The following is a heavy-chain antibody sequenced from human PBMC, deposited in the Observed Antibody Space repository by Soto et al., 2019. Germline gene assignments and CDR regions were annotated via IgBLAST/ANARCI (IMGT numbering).Heavy chain of an antibody. V-gene: IGHV5-10-1*03. CDR2: IDPSDSYT. D-gene: IGHD3-10*01. CDR1: GYSFTSYW. CDR3: ARHRGTMVRGVMEPPLLDY. J-gene: IGHJ4*02. Sequence: EVQLVQSGAEVKKPGESLRISCKGSGYSFTSYWISWVRQMPGKGLEWMGRIDPSDSYTNYSPSFQGHVTISADKSISTAYLQWSSLKASDTAMYYCARHRGTMVRGVMEPPLLDYWGQGTLVTVSS.